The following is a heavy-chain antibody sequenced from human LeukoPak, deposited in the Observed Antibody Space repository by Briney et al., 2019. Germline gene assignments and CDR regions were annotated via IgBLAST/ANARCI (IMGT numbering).Heavy chain of an antibody. Sequence: PSETLSLACSVSGDSMNRYYCGWIRQPAGKELEWIGRIDSSGRSNYNPSLKSRLTMSVDMSTNRFSLRLNSVTAAYTALYYCARVACSGTKCYTRDYYFDLCRRGTLVTVSS. D-gene: IGHD2-2*02. CDR2: IDSSGRS. V-gene: IGHV4-4*07. CDR3: ARVACSGTKCYTRDYYFDL. J-gene: IGHJ2*01. CDR1: GDSMNRYY.